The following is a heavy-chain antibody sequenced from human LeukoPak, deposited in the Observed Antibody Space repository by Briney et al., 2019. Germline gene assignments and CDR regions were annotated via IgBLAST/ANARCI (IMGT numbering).Heavy chain of an antibody. CDR3: AGTTDRAVADDY. V-gene: IGHV4-59*12. J-gene: IGHJ4*02. CDR2: IYYSGST. CDR1: GGSISNYY. D-gene: IGHD6-19*01. Sequence: PSETLSLTCIVSGGSISNYYWSWIRQPPGKGLEWIGYIYYSGSTNYNPSLKSRVTISVDTSKNQFSLKLSSVTAADTAVYYCAGTTDRAVADDYWGQGTLVTVSS.